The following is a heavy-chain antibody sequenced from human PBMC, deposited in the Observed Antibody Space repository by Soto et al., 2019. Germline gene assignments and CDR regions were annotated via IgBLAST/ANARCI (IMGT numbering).Heavy chain of an antibody. CDR3: AEGGHGQLWLLDY. CDR2: ISYDGSNK. CDR1: GFTFRTYG. V-gene: IGHV3-30*18. J-gene: IGHJ4*02. Sequence: GGSLRLSCAASGFTFRTYGMHWVRQAPGKGLEWVAVISYDGSNKYYADSVKGRFTISRDNSKNTLSLQMNSLRAEDTAVYYCAEGGHGQLWLLDYWGQGTLVTVSS. D-gene: IGHD5-18*01.